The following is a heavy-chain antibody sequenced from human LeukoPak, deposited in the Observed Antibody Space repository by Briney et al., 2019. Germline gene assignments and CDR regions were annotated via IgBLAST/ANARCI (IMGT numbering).Heavy chain of an antibody. CDR2: ISAYNGNT. Sequence: ASVKVSCKASGYTFTSYGISWVRQAPGQGLEWMGWISAYNGNTNYAQKLQGRVTMTTDTSTSTAYMELRSLRSDDTAVYYCAKEQLDPGYMDVWGQGTTVTVSS. CDR3: AKEQLDPGYMDV. CDR1: GYTFTSYG. J-gene: IGHJ6*03. V-gene: IGHV1-18*01. D-gene: IGHD6-6*01.